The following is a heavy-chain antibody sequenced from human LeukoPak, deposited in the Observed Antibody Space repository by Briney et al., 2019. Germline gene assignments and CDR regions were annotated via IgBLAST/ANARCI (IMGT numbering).Heavy chain of an antibody. CDR2: IYYSGST. V-gene: IGHV4-31*03. Sequence: SETLSLTCTVSGGSISSGGYYWSWIRQHPGKGLEWIGYIYYSGSTYYNPFLKSRVTISVDTSKNQFSLKLSSVTAADTAVYYCARSSSYYYYGMDVWGQGTTVTVSS. CDR3: ARSSSYYYYGMDV. J-gene: IGHJ6*02. CDR1: GGSISSGGYY.